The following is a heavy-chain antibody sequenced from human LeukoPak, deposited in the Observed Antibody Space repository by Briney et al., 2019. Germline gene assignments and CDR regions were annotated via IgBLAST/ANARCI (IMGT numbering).Heavy chain of an antibody. J-gene: IGHJ3*02. V-gene: IGHV3-21*01. CDR2: ISSSRSYI. CDR3: ARVGNAFDI. CDR1: GFTFSSYN. Sequence: GGSLRLSCAASGFTFSSYNMNWVRQAPGKGLEWVSSISSSRSYISYADSVKGRFTISRDNAKSSLYLQMNSLRAEDTAVYYCARVGNAFDIWGQGTMVTVSS.